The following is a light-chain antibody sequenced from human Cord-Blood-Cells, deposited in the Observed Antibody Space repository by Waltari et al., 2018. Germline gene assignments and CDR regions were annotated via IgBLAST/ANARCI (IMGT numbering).Light chain of an antibody. V-gene: IGKV1-39*01. CDR3: QQSYSTPYT. CDR2: AAS. CDR1: QSISSY. Sequence: DIQMTQPPSSLSPSVGDRVTITCRASQSISSYLYWYQQKPGKAPKLLIYAASSLQSGVPSRFSGSGSGTDFTLTISSLQPEDFATYYCQQSYSTPYTFGQGTKLEIK. J-gene: IGKJ2*01.